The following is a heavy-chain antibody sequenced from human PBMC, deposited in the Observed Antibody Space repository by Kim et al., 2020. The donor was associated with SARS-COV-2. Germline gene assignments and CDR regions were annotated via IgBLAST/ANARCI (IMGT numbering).Heavy chain of an antibody. CDR2: ISPNSGVT. CDR3: VRGGGPSYFDY. V-gene: IGHV1-2*02. J-gene: IGHJ4*02. Sequence: ASVKVSCKASGYTFTTYNIHWVRQAPGQGLEWMGWISPNSGVTKYAQRFQGRFTMTRDTSIGTAYMELSSLRSDDTATFYCVRGGGPSYFDYWGQATLVT. CDR1: GYTFTTYN. D-gene: IGHD3-16*01.